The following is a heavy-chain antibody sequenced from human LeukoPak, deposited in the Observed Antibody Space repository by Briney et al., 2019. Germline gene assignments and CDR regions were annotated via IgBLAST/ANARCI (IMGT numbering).Heavy chain of an antibody. CDR1: GGSISSGGYS. J-gene: IGHJ4*02. D-gene: IGHD3-9*01. CDR3: AGTPMYYDILTGYYY. Sequence: PSETLSLTCAVSGGSISSGGYSWSWIRQPPGKAMEFIAYIYYTGNTYFNPSLKSRVTISVDTSKNQFSLKLSSVTAADTAVYYCAGTPMYYDILTGYYYWGQGTLVTVSS. V-gene: IGHV4-30-4*07. CDR2: IYYTGNT.